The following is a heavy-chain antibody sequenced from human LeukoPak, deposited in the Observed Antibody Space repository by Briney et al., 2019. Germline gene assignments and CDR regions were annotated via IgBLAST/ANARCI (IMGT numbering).Heavy chain of an antibody. CDR3: ARRVAAAGRKWFDP. V-gene: IGHV5-51*01. D-gene: IGHD6-13*01. J-gene: IGHJ5*02. CDR1: GYSFPTYW. Sequence: GESLKISCKASGYSFPTYWIGWVRQMPGKGLEWVGITYPDDSDTTYSPSFQGQVTISADKSISTAYLQWTSLKASDTAIYYCARRVAAAGRKWFDPWGQGTLVTVSS. CDR2: TYPDDSDT.